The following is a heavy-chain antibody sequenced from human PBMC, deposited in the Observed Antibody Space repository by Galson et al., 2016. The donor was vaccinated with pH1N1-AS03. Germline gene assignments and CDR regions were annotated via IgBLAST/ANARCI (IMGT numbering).Heavy chain of an antibody. CDR2: VYYTGSV. CDR1: GDSLSSYF. CDR3: ARGRAPSPVTYYFDD. Sequence: SETLSLTCTVSGDSLSSYFWNWIRRPPGKGLEWIGYVYYTGSVKYNPSLKSRVTISLDTSNNQFSLLLKSVTAADTAVYYCARGRAPSPVTYYFDDWGRGTLVTVSS. J-gene: IGHJ4*02. V-gene: IGHV4-59*01.